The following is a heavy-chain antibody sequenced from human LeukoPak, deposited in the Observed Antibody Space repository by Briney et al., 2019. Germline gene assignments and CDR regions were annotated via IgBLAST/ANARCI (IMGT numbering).Heavy chain of an antibody. CDR1: GGSFSGYY. CDR3: ARLYTSDIKYDY. CDR2: INHSGST. Sequence: PSETLSLTCAVCGGSFSGYYWSWIRQPPGKGLEWIGEINHSGSTNYNPSLKSRVTISVDTSKNQFSLKLSSATAADTAVYYCARLYTSDIKYDYWGQGTLVTVSS. D-gene: IGHD6-6*01. J-gene: IGHJ4*02. V-gene: IGHV4-34*01.